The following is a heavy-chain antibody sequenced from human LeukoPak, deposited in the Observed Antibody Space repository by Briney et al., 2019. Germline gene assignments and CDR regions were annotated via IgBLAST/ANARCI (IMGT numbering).Heavy chain of an antibody. J-gene: IGHJ4*02. V-gene: IGHV1-2*02. CDR3: ARLVRY. CDR2: INPNSGGT. CDR1: GYTFTGYY. Sequence: ASVKASCKASGYTFTGYYMHWVRQAPGQGLEWMGWINPNSGGTNYAQKFQGRVTISVDTSKNRFSLKLSSVTAADTAVYYCARLVRYWGQGTLVTVSS.